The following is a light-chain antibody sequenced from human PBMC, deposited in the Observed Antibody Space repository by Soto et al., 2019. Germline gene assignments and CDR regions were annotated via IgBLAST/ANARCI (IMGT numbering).Light chain of an antibody. Sequence: DIQMTQSPSTLCVSLGDIVTITCRASQTISSWLAWFQQKPGKAPKLLIYAASNLQSGVPSRFSGSGSGTDFALTISSLQPEDFATYYCQQLDNYPRTFGGGTKVDIK. CDR1: QTISSW. V-gene: IGKV1-5*01. J-gene: IGKJ4*01. CDR3: QQLDNYPRT. CDR2: AAS.